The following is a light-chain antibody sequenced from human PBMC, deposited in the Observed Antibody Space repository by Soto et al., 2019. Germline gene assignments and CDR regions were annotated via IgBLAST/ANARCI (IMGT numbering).Light chain of an antibody. CDR1: QTINNW. CDR3: QHHNSYPWT. CDR2: HAS. Sequence: DIQMTQSPSTLSASIGDRVTITCRVSQTINNWLAWYQQKPGKAPNLLIYHASNLETGVPSRFSGSAFGTEFTLTISSLQPDDFATYYCQHHNSYPWTFGQGTKV. V-gene: IGKV1-5*01. J-gene: IGKJ1*01.